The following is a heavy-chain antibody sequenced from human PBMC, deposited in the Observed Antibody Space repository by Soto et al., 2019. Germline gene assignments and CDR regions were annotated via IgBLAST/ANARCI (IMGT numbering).Heavy chain of an antibody. CDR3: AREAVSRRTGFDY. CDR2: VNAYNGNT. D-gene: IGHD6-19*01. J-gene: IGHJ4*02. Sequence: ASVKVSCKASGYTFTSYGISWVRQAPGQGLEWMGWVNAYNGNTNYAQKFQGRVTMTTDTSTSTAYMELRSLRSDDTAVYYCAREAVSRRTGFDYWGQGTLVTVSS. CDR1: GYTFTSYG. V-gene: IGHV1-18*01.